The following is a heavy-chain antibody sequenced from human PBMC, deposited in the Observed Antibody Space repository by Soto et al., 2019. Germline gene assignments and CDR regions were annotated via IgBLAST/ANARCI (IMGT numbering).Heavy chain of an antibody. D-gene: IGHD3-10*01. J-gene: IGHJ4*02. CDR2: ISSSSSTI. CDR3: ARANYYGAPGDFDY. Sequence: EVQLVESGGGLVQPGGSLRLSCAASGFTFSSYSMNWVRQAPGKGLEWVSYISSSSSTIYYADSVKGRFTISRDNAKNSLYLQMNSLRAEDTAVYDCARANYYGAPGDFDYGGQGTLVSVSS. V-gene: IGHV3-48*01. CDR1: GFTFSSYS.